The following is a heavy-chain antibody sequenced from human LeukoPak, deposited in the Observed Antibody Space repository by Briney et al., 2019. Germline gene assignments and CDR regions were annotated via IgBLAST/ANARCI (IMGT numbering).Heavy chain of an antibody. D-gene: IGHD5-12*01. CDR2: INSRGSTI. J-gene: IGHJ5*01. Sequence: GGSLRLSCAASGFTFTNYYMGWIRQAPGVGLDWVSYINSRGSTIYYTDSVRGRFTISRDNAKNSLYLQLNSLKAEDTAVYYCARGSGYSGYEGDVDSCGQGTLVTVSS. V-gene: IGHV3-11*01. CDR3: ARGSGYSGYEGDVDS. CDR1: GFTFTNYY.